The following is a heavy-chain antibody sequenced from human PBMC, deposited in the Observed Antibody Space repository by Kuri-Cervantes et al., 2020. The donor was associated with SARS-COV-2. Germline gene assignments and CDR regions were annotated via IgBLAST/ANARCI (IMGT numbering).Heavy chain of an antibody. CDR1: GGPISRGGHS. V-gene: IGHV4-30-2*01. D-gene: IGHD3-3*01. CDR2: IYHSGST. J-gene: IGHJ5*02. Sequence: SQTLSLTCAVSGGPISRGGHSWSWIRQPPGKGLEWIGYIYHSGSTYYNPSLKSRVTISVDRSKNQFSLKLSSVTAADTAVYYCARQMMSSITIFGVVITRNWFDPWGQGTLVTVSS. CDR3: ARQMMSSITIFGVVITRNWFDP.